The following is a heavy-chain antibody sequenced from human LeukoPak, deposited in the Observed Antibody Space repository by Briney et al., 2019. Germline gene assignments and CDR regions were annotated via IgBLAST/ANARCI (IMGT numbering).Heavy chain of an antibody. J-gene: IGHJ4*02. V-gene: IGHV1-2*06. CDR2: INPNSGGT. CDR1: GYTFTGDY. Sequence: VSVKVSCKASGYTFTGDYMHWVRQAPGQGLEWMGRINPNSGGTNYAQKFQGRVTMTRDTSISTAYMELSRLRSDDTAVYYCARNVRAAAGIYYFDYWGQGTLVTVSS. CDR3: ARNVRAAAGIYYFDY. D-gene: IGHD6-13*01.